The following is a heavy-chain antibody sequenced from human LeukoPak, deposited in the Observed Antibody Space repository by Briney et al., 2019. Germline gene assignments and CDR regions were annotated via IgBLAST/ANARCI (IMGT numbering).Heavy chain of an antibody. D-gene: IGHD3-22*01. CDR1: GYTLTELS. CDR3: ATGRATYYDSSGYYFDY. Sequence: ASVKVSCKVSGYTLTELSMHWVRQAPGKGLERMGGFDPEDGETIYAQKFQGRVTMTEDTSTDTAYMELSSLRSEDTAVYYCATGRATYYDSSGYYFDYWGQGTLVTVSS. CDR2: FDPEDGET. J-gene: IGHJ4*02. V-gene: IGHV1-24*01.